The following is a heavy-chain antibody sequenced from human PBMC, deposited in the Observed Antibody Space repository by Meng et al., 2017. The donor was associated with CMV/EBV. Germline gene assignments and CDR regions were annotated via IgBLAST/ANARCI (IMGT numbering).Heavy chain of an antibody. CDR3: AREVDDYGDGWYFDL. CDR1: GGTISSFT. D-gene: IGHD4-17*01. Sequence: AQLVQSGAEVEKPEYAVTVSCKSSGGTISSFTISWVRQAPEQGLEWMGGIIPIFGRGNYSHKFQSRVTITAVKSTSTAYTVQSSLRTEDTAVYYCAREVDDYGDGWYFDLWGRGTLVTVSS. CDR2: IIPIFGRG. V-gene: IGHV1-69*06. J-gene: IGHJ2*01.